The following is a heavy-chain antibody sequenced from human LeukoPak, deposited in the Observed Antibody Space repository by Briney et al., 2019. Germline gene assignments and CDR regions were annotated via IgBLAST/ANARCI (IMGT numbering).Heavy chain of an antibody. CDR2: IIPILGIA. D-gene: IGHD6-19*01. CDR3: AREPIAVAAPEYYFDN. CDR1: GGTFSSYA. V-gene: IGHV1-69*04. Sequence: SVKVSCKASGGTFSSYAISWVRQAPGQGLEWMGRIIPILGIANYAQKFQGRVTITADKSTSTAYMELSSLRSEDTAVYYCAREPIAVAAPEYYFDNWGQGTLVTVSS. J-gene: IGHJ4*02.